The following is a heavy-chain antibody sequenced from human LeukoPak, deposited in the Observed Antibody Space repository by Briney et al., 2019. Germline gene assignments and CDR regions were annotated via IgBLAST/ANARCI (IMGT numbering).Heavy chain of an antibody. V-gene: IGHV4-30-2*01. Sequence: PSETLTLTCTVSGGSISSGGHYWSWLRHPPGKGLEWIGYIYHTGVTYFNPSLKSRVTISVDTSKNQFSLKLSSVTAADTAVYYCARTSILEWSTNWGLDYWGQGTLVTVSS. CDR3: ARTSILEWSTNWGLDY. CDR2: IYHTGVT. CDR1: GGSISSGGHY. D-gene: IGHD3-3*01. J-gene: IGHJ4*02.